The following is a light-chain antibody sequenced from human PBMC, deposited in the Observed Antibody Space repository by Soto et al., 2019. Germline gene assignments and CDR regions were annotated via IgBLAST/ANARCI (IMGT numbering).Light chain of an antibody. CDR1: SSNIGKNA. V-gene: IGLV1-36*01. CDR3: AAWDDSLNAVV. J-gene: IGLJ2*01. Sequence: QSVLTQPPSVSEAPGRRVTISCSGSSSNIGKNAVNWYQHFPGKAPKVLIYYDDLLPSGVSDRFSGSKSDTSASLAISGLQSDDEADYYCAAWDDSLNAVVFGGGTKVTVL. CDR2: YDD.